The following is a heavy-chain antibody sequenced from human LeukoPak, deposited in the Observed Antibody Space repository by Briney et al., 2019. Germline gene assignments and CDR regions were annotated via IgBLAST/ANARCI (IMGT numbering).Heavy chain of an antibody. CDR1: GFTFTFYW. CDR2: IKQDGSDK. D-gene: IGHD3-22*01. Sequence: GGSLRLSCAASGFTFTFYWMSWVRQAPGKGLEWVANIKQDGSDKYYVDSVKGRFTISRDNSKNSLYLQMNSLRAEDTAFYFCARHSNKYDYDSSGHYRSFDYWGQGTLVSGSS. J-gene: IGHJ4*02. CDR3: ARHSNKYDYDSSGHYRSFDY. V-gene: IGHV3-7*01.